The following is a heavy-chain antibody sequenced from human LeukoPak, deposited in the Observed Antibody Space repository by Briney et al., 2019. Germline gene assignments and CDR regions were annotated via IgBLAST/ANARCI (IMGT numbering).Heavy chain of an antibody. CDR3: ARERSGSEIFARSFDI. D-gene: IGHD3-3*01. V-gene: IGHV4-4*07. Sequence: SETLSLTCTVSGGSISSYYWSWIRQPAGKALEWIGRIYTSGSTNYNPSLKSRVTMSVDTSKNQFSLKLSSVTAADTAVYYCARERSGSEIFARSFDIWGQGTMVTVSS. J-gene: IGHJ3*02. CDR2: IYTSGST. CDR1: GGSISSYY.